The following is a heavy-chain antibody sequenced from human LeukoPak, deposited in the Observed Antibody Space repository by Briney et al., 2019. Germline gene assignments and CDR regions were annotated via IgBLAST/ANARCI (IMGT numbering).Heavy chain of an antibody. J-gene: IGHJ6*03. CDR3: AKRYCSGGSCYPHYYYYYMDV. V-gene: IGHV3-21*01. Sequence: GGSLRLSCAASGFTFSSYSMNWVRQAPGKGLEWVSSISSSSSYIYYADSVKGRFTISRDNAKNSLYLQMNSLSAEDTAVYYCAKRYCSGGSCYPHYYYYYMDVWGKGTTVTISS. D-gene: IGHD2-15*01. CDR2: ISSSSSYI. CDR1: GFTFSSYS.